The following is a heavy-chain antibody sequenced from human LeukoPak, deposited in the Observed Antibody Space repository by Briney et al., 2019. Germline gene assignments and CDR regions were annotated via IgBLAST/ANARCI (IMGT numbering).Heavy chain of an antibody. CDR2: ISAHNANT. CDR1: GDTSLYYG. J-gene: IGHJ5*02. D-gene: IGHD3-3*01. V-gene: IGHV1-18*01. CDR3: ARVTDFWSGRFDP. Sequence: ASVKVSCKASGDTSLYYGITWLRQAPGQGLEWMGWISAHNANTNFAQKFQDRVSMTTDTSTGTVYMEMRSLKSDDTAVYYCARVTDFWSGRFDPWGQGTLVIVSS.